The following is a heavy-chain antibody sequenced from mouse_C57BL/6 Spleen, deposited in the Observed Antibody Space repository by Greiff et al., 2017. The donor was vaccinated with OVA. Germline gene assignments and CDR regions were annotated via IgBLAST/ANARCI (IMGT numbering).Heavy chain of an antibody. CDR2: IYPGSGNT. Sequence: QVQLKQSGAELVRPGASVKLSCKASGYTFTDYYINWVKQRPGQGLEWIARIYPGSGNTYYNEKFKGKATLTAEKSSSTAYMQLSSLTSEDSAVYFCAREGVYYYGSSWDYFDYWGQGTTLTVSS. CDR3: AREGVYYYGSSWDYFDY. V-gene: IGHV1-76*01. CDR1: GYTFTDYY. J-gene: IGHJ2*01. D-gene: IGHD1-1*01.